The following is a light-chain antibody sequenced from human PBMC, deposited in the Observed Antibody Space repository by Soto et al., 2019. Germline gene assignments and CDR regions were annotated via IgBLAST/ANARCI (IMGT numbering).Light chain of an antibody. CDR1: QSVLYSSNNKNY. CDR2: WAS. V-gene: IGKV4-1*01. J-gene: IGKJ4*01. Sequence: DIVMTQSPDSLAVSLGERSTINCKSSQSVLYSSNNKNYLAWYQHKPGQPPRLLIYWASTPESGVPDRFSGSGSGTDFTITISSLQAEDVADYYCQQYYSIPLTFGGGTKVEIK. CDR3: QQYYSIPLT.